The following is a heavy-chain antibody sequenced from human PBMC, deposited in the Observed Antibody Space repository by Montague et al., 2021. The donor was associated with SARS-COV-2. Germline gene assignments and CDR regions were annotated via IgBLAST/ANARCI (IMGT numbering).Heavy chain of an antibody. CDR1: GGSISSSSYY. CDR2: IYYSGST. J-gene: IGHJ4*02. Sequence: SETLSLTCTVSGGSISSSSYYWGWLRQPPGKGLEWIGSIYYSGSTHYNPSLKSRVTISVDTSRNQFSLKLSSVTAADTAVYYCVEIVGAADYWGQGTLATVSS. V-gene: IGHV4-39*01. D-gene: IGHD1-26*01. CDR3: VEIVGAADY.